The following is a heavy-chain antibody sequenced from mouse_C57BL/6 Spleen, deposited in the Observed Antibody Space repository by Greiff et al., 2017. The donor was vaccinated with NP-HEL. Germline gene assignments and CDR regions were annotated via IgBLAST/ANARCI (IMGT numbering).Heavy chain of an antibody. CDR3: TRAGYDYPYAMDY. V-gene: IGHV1-15*01. D-gene: IGHD2-4*01. Sequence: VQLQQSGAELVRPGASVTLSCKASGYTFTDYEMHWVKQTPVHGLEWIGAIDPETGGTAYNQKFKGKAILTADKSASTAYMELRSLRSEDSAVYYCTRAGYDYPYAMDYWGQGTSVTVSS. CDR1: GYTFTDYE. CDR2: IDPETGGT. J-gene: IGHJ4*01.